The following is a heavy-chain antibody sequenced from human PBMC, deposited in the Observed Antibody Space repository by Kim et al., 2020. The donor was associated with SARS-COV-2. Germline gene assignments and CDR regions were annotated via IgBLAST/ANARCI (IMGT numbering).Heavy chain of an antibody. J-gene: IGHJ4*02. CDR1: GFTFSSYG. V-gene: IGHV3-33*01. Sequence: GRSLRLSCAASGFTFSSYGMHWVRQAPGKGLEWVAVIWYDGSNQYYADSVKGRFTISRDNSKNTLYLQMNSLRAEDTAVYYCAREGSGSYHPPFDYWGQG. D-gene: IGHD1-26*01. CDR3: AREGSGSYHPPFDY. CDR2: IWYDGSNQ.